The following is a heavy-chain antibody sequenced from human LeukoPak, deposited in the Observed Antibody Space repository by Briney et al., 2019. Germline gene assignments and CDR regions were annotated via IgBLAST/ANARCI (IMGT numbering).Heavy chain of an antibody. CDR1: GYTFTTYA. D-gene: IGHD5-18*01. J-gene: IGHJ4*02. CDR2: INTNTGNP. V-gene: IGHV7-4-1*02. CDR3: GRDPKLGIRGYTYGYIDF. Sequence: ASVKVSCKASGYTFTTYAISWVRQAPGQGLEWMGWINTNTGNPTYAQGFFTGRYVFSLDTSVNTAYLQITGLKADDTAVYYCGRDPKLGIRGYTYGYIDFWGQGTLVTVAS.